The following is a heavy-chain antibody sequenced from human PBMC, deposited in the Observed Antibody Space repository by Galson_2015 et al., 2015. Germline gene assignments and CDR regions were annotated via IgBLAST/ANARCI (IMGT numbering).Heavy chain of an antibody. CDR2: IYSGGST. D-gene: IGHD1-1*01. J-gene: IGHJ6*03. V-gene: IGHV3-53*01. Sequence: SLRLSCAASGFTVSSNYMSWVRQAPGKGLEWVSVIYSGGSTYYADSVKGRFTISRDNSKNTLYLQMNSLRAEDTAVYYCARDLDGYYYMYVWGKGTTFTVSS. CDR3: ARDLDGYYYMYV. CDR1: GFTVSSNY.